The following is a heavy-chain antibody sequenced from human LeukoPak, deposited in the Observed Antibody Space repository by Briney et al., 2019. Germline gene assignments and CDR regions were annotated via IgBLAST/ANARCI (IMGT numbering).Heavy chain of an antibody. Sequence: GGSLRLSCAVSGFTFSSYSLNWVRQAPGKGLEWVAVISDDGSNKYYADSVKGRFTISRDNSKNTLYLQMNSLRAEDTAVHYCARGRDGYNTPTLFDFWGQGTLVTVSS. CDR1: GFTFSSYS. V-gene: IGHV3-30*03. CDR2: ISDDGSNK. J-gene: IGHJ4*02. D-gene: IGHD5-24*01. CDR3: ARGRDGYNTPTLFDF.